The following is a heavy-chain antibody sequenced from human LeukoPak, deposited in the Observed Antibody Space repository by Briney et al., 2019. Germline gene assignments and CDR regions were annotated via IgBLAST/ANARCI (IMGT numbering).Heavy chain of an antibody. J-gene: IGHJ4*02. Sequence: SETLSLTCTVSGGSISSYYWSWIRQPPGKGLEWIGYIHYSGSTNYNPSLKSRVTISVDTSKNQFSLKLSSVTAADTAVYYCARLPCGGDCSIDYWGQGTLVTVSS. CDR1: GGSISSYY. D-gene: IGHD2-21*02. V-gene: IGHV4-59*08. CDR2: IHYSGST. CDR3: ARLPCGGDCSIDY.